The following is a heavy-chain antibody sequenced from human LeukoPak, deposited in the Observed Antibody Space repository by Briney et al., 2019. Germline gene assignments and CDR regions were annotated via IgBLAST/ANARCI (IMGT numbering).Heavy chain of an antibody. CDR2: IWYDGSNK. D-gene: IGHD3-10*01. J-gene: IGHJ4*02. V-gene: IGHV3-33*08. CDR1: GFTFSSYG. CDR3: ARDSGEYGPAGYFDY. Sequence: QPGGSLRLSCAASGFTFSSYGMHWVRQAPGKGLEWVAVIWYDGSNKYYADSVKGRFTISRDNSKNTLYLQMNSLRAEDTAVYYCARDSGEYGPAGYFDYWGQGTLVTVSS.